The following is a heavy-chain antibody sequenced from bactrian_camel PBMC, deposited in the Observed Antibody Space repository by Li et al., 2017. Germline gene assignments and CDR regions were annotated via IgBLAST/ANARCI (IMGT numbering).Heavy chain of an antibody. CDR1: GYTYSTAC. CDR2: LDSDGIT. Sequence: HVQLVESGGGLVQPGGSLRLSCSVSGYTYSTACMGWFRQAPGKKREGVAVLDSDGITKYSDSVKGRFIISKHNAKNTLFLQMNSLKPEDTAMYYCAVEGSGAYCSLRALPLGYWDQGTQVTVS. V-gene: IGHV3S53*01. D-gene: IGHD3*01. J-gene: IGHJ6*01. CDR3: AVEGSGAYCSLRALPLGY.